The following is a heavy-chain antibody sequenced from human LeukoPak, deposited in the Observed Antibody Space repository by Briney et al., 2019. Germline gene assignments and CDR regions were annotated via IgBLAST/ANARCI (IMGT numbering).Heavy chain of an antibody. CDR1: GYSFSSYW. D-gene: IGHD4-17*01. CDR3: ARRGYDYGDYDVDY. V-gene: IGHV5-51*01. J-gene: IGHJ4*02. Sequence: GESLKISCKGSGYSFSSYWIGWVRQMPGKGLEWMGILFPGDSDTRYSPSFQGQVTISADKSISTAYLQWSSLKASDTAMYYCARRGYDYGDYDVDYWGQGTLVTVSS. CDR2: LFPGDSDT.